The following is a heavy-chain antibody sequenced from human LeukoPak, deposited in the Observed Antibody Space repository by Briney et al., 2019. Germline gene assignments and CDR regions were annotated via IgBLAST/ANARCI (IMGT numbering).Heavy chain of an antibody. D-gene: IGHD3-10*01. Sequence: GGSLRLSCAASGFTFSSYAMSWVRQAPGKGLEWVAVISYDGSNKYYADSVKGRFTISRDNSKNTLHLQMNSLSAEDTAVYYCAKDNARKYYYGSGSNYNGMIDYWGQGTLVTVSS. CDR2: ISYDGSNK. V-gene: IGHV3-30*18. CDR3: AKDNARKYYYGSGSNYNGMIDY. J-gene: IGHJ4*02. CDR1: GFTFSSYA.